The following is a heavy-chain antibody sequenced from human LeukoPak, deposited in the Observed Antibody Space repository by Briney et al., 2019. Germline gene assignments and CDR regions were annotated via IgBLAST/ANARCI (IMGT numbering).Heavy chain of an antibody. J-gene: IGHJ3*01. V-gene: IGHV3-23*01. Sequence: GGSLRLSCAASGFTFSNYAMSWVRQAPGKGLEWVSAISGSATTTYYADSVRGRFTISRDNSRNTVFLLMSSLRAEDTAIYYCAKGHSGTHLGAFDVWGQGAMVTVSS. CDR3: AKGHSGTHLGAFDV. CDR2: ISGSATTT. CDR1: GFTFSNYA. D-gene: IGHD6-25*01.